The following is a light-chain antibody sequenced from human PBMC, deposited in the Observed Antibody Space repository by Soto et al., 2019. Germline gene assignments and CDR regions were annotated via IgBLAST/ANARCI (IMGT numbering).Light chain of an antibody. CDR1: PSISRY. J-gene: IGKJ1*01. CDR3: QQYGSSGT. V-gene: IGKV3-20*01. CDR2: GAT. Sequence: SPVTVSVSPADLATPFCRARPSISRYLGWYQHQPGQAPRLLIYGATTRATGIPDRFSGSGSGTDFTLTISRLEPDDSAVYCCQQYGSSGTFGQGTKVDIK.